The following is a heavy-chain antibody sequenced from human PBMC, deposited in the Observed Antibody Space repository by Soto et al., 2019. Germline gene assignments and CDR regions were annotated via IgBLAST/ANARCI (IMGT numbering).Heavy chain of an antibody. CDR1: GFTFSSYA. CDR2: ISYDGSNT. D-gene: IGHD3-22*01. CDR3: VRDGNHYDSSGPCFDY. V-gene: IGHV3-30-3*01. Sequence: QVQLVESGGGVVQPGRSLRLSCAASGFTFSSYAMHWVRQAPGKGLEWVAVISYDGSNTYYADSVKGRFTISRDNSKNTLYLQMNSLRTEDTAVHYCVRDGNHYDSSGPCFDYWGQGTLVTVSS. J-gene: IGHJ4*02.